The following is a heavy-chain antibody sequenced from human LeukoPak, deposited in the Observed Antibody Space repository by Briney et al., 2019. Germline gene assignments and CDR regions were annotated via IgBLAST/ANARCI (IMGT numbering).Heavy chain of an antibody. CDR1: GYTFTSYG. Sequence: ASVKVSCKASGYTFTSYGISWVRQAPGQGLEWMGWISAYNGNTNYAQKLQGRVTMTTDTSTSTAYMELRSLKSDDTAVYYCARDLKRGYSSGRYSWGTGSSNDYWGQGTLVTVSS. CDR2: ISAYNGNT. J-gene: IGHJ4*02. D-gene: IGHD6-19*01. CDR3: ARDLKRGYSSGRYSWGTGSSNDY. V-gene: IGHV1-18*01.